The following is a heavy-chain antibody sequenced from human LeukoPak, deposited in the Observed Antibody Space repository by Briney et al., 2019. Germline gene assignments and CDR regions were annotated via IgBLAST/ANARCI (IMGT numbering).Heavy chain of an antibody. CDR1: GGSISSYY. J-gene: IGHJ4*02. CDR3: AREGEGVDY. V-gene: IGHV4-59*01. D-gene: IGHD1-26*01. Sequence: PSETLSLTCTVSGGSISSYYWSWIRQPPGKGLEWIGYIYYSGSTNYNPSLKSRVTISVDTSKNQFSLKLSSVTAEDTAVYYCAREGEGVDYWGQGTLVTVS. CDR2: IYYSGST.